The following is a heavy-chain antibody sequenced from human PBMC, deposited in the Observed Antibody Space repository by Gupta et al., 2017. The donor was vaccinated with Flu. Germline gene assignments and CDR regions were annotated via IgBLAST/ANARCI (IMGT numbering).Heavy chain of an antibody. CDR3: ARRITYGKTFDY. D-gene: IGHD2/OR15-2a*01. J-gene: IGHJ4*02. CDR1: GGSISDTSYY. CDR2: VGYSGNT. V-gene: IGHV4-39*01. Sequence: QLQLQESGPGLVKPSETLSLICTVSGGSISDTSYYWDWIRQPPGKGLEWIGNVGYSGNTFYNPSLKSRVTISVDTSKNQFSLKLSSVTAADTAVYYCARRITYGKTFDYWGQGSLVTVSS.